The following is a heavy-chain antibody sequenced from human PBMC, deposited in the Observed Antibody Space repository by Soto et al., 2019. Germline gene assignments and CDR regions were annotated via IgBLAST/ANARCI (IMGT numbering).Heavy chain of an antibody. V-gene: IGHV1-69*02. Sequence: ASVKVSCKASGGTFSSYTISWVRQAPGQGLEWKGKIIPILGITNYAQKLQGKVTITADKSTSTAYMELSSLISEDTAVYYCASQEQWLVAYWFDPWGQGTLVTVSS. D-gene: IGHD6-19*01. J-gene: IGHJ5*02. CDR1: GGTFSSYT. CDR3: ASQEQWLVAYWFDP. CDR2: IIPILGIT.